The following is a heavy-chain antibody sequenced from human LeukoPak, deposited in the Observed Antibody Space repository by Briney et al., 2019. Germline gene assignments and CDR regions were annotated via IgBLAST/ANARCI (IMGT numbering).Heavy chain of an antibody. J-gene: IGHJ4*02. CDR3: ARGVYSSSWSDY. D-gene: IGHD6-13*01. CDR1: GFTFSSYS. V-gene: IGHV3-21*01. Sequence: GGSLRLSCAASGFTFSSYSMNWVRQAPGKGLEWVSSISSSSSYIYYADSVKGRFTISRDNAMNSLYLQMNSLRAEDTAVYYCARGVYSSSWSDYWGQGTLVTVSS. CDR2: ISSSSSYI.